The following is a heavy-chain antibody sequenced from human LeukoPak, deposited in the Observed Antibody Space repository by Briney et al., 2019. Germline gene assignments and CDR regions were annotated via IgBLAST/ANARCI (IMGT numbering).Heavy chain of an antibody. CDR3: AKAQGRDSSGWYWVDY. V-gene: IGHV3-23*01. D-gene: IGHD6-19*01. CDR2: ISGSGGST. J-gene: IGHJ4*02. Sequence: GGSLRLSCAASGFTFSSYAMSWVRQAPGKGLEWVSAISGSGGSTYYADSVKGRFTISRDNSKNTLYLKMNSLRAEDTAVYYCAKAQGRDSSGWYWVDYWGQGTLVTVSS. CDR1: GFTFSSYA.